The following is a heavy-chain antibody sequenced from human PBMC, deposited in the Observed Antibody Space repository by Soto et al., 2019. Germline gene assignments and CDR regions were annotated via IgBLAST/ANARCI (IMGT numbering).Heavy chain of an antibody. D-gene: IGHD6-19*01. J-gene: IGHJ4*02. V-gene: IGHV1-18*01. CDR1: DYTFTSYG. CDR2: ISAYNGNT. CDR3: ARHLAVALIDY. Sequence: QVQLLQSGAEVKKPGASVKVSCKASDYTFTSYGISWVRQAPGQGLEWMGWISAYNGNTKYAQKFQGRVTMTTDTSTSTAYMEMRSLRSDDTAVYYCARHLAVALIDYWGQGALVTVAA.